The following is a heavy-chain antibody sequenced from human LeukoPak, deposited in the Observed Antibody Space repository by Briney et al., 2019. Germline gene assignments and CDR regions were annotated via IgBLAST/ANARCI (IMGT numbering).Heavy chain of an antibody. D-gene: IGHD5/OR15-5a*01. CDR1: GFTFSSYW. V-gene: IGHV3-74*01. J-gene: IGHJ6*04. CDR2: INSDGSST. Sequence: GGSLRLSCAASGFTFSSYWMHWVREVPGKGLVWVSRINSDGSSTSYADSVKGRFTISRDNAKNTLYLQMNSLRVEDTAVNYCARALRLGMDVWGKGTTVTVSS. CDR3: ARALRLGMDV.